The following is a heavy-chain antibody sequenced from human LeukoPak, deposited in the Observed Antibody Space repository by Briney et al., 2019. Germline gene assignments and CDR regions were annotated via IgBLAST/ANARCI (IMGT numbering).Heavy chain of an antibody. CDR3: ARLTESSGYSFPPPDEADPSLYLDY. CDR1: GGSISSYY. J-gene: IGHJ4*02. Sequence: PSETLSLTCTVSGGSISSYYWSWIRQPPGKGLEWIGYIYYSGSTNYNPSLKSRVTISVDTSKNQFSLKLSSVTAADTAVYYCARLTESSGYSFPPPDEADPSLYLDYWGQGTLVTVSS. D-gene: IGHD3-22*01. CDR2: IYYSGST. V-gene: IGHV4-59*01.